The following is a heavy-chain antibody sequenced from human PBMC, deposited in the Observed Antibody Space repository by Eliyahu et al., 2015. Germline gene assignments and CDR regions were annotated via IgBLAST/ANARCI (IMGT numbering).Heavy chain of an antibody. D-gene: IGHD3-22*01. CDR2: IDWDDDK. V-gene: IGHV2-70*04. Sequence: QVTLKESGPALVKPTQTLTLTCTFXXFSXXTXGMRVXWIRQPPGKALEWLARIDWDDDKFYSTSLKTRLTISKDTSKNQVVLTMTNMDPVDTATYYCARERSPHYYDSSGYTVWGQGTLVTVSS. CDR3: ARERSPHYYDSSGYTV. CDR1: XFSXXTXGMR. J-gene: IGHJ4*02.